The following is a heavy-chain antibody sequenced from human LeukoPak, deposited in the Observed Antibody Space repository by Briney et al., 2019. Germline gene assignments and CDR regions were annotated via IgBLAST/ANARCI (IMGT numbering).Heavy chain of an antibody. Sequence: GGSLRLSCAASGFTFSSYWMSWVRQAPGKGLEWVANIKQDGSEKYYVDSVKGRFTISRDNAKNSLYLQMNSLRAEDTAVYYCARVSRYSYGLKYYYYGMDVWGQGTTVTVSS. D-gene: IGHD5-18*01. V-gene: IGHV3-7*01. CDR3: ARVSRYSYGLKYYYYGMDV. J-gene: IGHJ6*02. CDR2: IKQDGSEK. CDR1: GFTFSSYW.